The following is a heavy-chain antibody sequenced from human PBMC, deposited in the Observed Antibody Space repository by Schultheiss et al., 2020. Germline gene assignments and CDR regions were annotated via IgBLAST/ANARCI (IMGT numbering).Heavy chain of an antibody. CDR2: IGTAGDT. D-gene: IGHD6-13*01. V-gene: IGHV3-13*01. J-gene: IGHJ4*02. CDR3: ARDREIAAAGTGGWYLDY. Sequence: GGSLRLSCAASGFTFSSYDMHWVRQATGKGLEWVSAIGTAGDTYYPGSVKGRFTISRENAKNSLYLQMNSLRAGDTAVYYCARDREIAAAGTGGWYLDYWGQGTLVNGYS. CDR1: GFTFSSYD.